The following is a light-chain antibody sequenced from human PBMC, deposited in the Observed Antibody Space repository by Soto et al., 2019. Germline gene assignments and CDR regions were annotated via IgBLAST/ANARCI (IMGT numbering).Light chain of an antibody. CDR3: QQSYSTPRFT. CDR1: QSISSY. V-gene: IGKV1-39*01. CDR2: AAS. J-gene: IGKJ3*01. Sequence: DIPMTQSPPSLSASVGDRVTITCRASQSISSYLNWYQQKPGKAPKLLIYAASSLQSGVPSRFSGSGSGTDFTLTISSLQPEDFATYYCQQSYSTPRFTFGPGTKVDIK.